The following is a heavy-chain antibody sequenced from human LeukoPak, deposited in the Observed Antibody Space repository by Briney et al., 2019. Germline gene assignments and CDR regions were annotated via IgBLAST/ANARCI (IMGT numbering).Heavy chain of an antibody. V-gene: IGHV3-7*04. CDR1: GFTFSTYW. CDR2: INQDGGEK. D-gene: IGHD1/OR15-1a*01. J-gene: IGHJ2*01. Sequence: GGSLRLSCAASGFTFSTYWMTWVRQAPGKGLEWVANINQDGGEKSFVDSVKGRFAISRDNAKNSLYLQMSSLRADGTAVYYCARVGTTGGWYFDLWGRGTLVTVSS. CDR3: ARVGTTGGWYFDL.